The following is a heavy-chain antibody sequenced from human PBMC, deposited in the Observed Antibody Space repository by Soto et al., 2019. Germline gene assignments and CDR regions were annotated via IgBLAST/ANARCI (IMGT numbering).Heavy chain of an antibody. V-gene: IGHV3-48*01. CDR3: ARDVYSGTWTTEEDV. CDR1: GFPFIRYS. D-gene: IGHD5-12*01. Sequence: EVQLVESGGGLVQPGGSLRLSCAVSGFPFIRYSMNWVRQAPGKGLEWIAYISGSSSTIKYADSVKGRFTISRDNAKNLLYLQMNSLRAEDTAVYFCARDVYSGTWTTEEDVWGQETTVTVSS. CDR2: ISGSSSTI. J-gene: IGHJ6*02.